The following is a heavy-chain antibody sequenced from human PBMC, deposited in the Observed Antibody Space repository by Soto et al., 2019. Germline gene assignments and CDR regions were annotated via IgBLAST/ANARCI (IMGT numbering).Heavy chain of an antibody. D-gene: IGHD1-26*01. Sequence: SVKVSCKASGGTFSSYAISWVRQAPGQGLEWMGGIIPIFGTANYAQKFRGRVTITADESTSTAYMELSSLRSEDTAVYYCARDRGIVGATNYYYGMDVWGQGTTVTVSS. J-gene: IGHJ6*02. CDR3: ARDRGIVGATNYYYGMDV. CDR2: IIPIFGTA. V-gene: IGHV1-69*13. CDR1: GGTFSSYA.